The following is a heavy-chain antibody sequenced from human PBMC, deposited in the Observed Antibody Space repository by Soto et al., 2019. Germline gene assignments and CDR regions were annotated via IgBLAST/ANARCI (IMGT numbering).Heavy chain of an antibody. J-gene: IGHJ6*02. Sequence: GGSLRLSCAASGFTFSSYDMHWVRQATGKGLEWVSAIGTAGDTYYPGSVKGRFTISRENTKNSLYLQMNSLRAGDTAVYYCARDRATYGMDVWGQGTTVTVSS. CDR3: ARDRATYGMDV. CDR1: GFTFSSYD. V-gene: IGHV3-13*01. CDR2: IGTAGDT.